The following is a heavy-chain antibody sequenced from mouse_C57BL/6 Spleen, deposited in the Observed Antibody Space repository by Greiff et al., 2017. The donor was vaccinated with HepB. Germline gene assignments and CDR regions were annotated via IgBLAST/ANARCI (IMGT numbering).Heavy chain of an antibody. V-gene: IGHV1-22*01. CDR3: ARDYYGSSYAY. Sequence: EVQLQQSGPELVKPGASVKMSCKASGYTFTDYNMHWVKQSHGKSLEWIGYINPNNGGTSYNQKFKGKATLTVNKSSSTAYMELRSLTSEESAVYYCARDYYGSSYAYWGQGTLVTVSA. D-gene: IGHD1-1*01. CDR1: GYTFTDYN. CDR2: INPNNGGT. J-gene: IGHJ3*01.